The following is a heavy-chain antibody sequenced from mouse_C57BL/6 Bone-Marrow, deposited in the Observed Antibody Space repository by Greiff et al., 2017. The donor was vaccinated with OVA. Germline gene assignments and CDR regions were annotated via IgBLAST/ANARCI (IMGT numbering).Heavy chain of an antibody. V-gene: IGHV1-9*01. J-gene: IGHJ3*01. CDR3: ARRAYYSNLYFAY. Sequence: QVQLKESGAELMKPGASVKLSCKATGSTFTDYWIEWVKQRPGHGLEWIGEILPGSGSTKYNEKFKGKATFTADTSSNTAFMQLSSLTTDDSAIYYCARRAYYSNLYFAYWGQGTLVTVSA. CDR1: GSTFTDYW. CDR2: ILPGSGST. D-gene: IGHD2-5*01.